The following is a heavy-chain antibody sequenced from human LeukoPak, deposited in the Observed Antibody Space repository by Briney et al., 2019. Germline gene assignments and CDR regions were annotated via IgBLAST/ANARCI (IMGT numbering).Heavy chain of an antibody. CDR1: GGSISNYY. D-gene: IGHD3-10*01. CDR2: IYSSGST. CDR3: AREHMVRGVINR. J-gene: IGHJ4*02. V-gene: IGHV4-4*07. Sequence: NPSETLSLTCTVSGGSISNYYWSRIRQPAGKRLEWLGRIYSSGSTNYNPSLESRVTVSVDTSKNQFSLKLSSVTAADTAVYYCAREHMVRGVINRWGQGALVTVSS.